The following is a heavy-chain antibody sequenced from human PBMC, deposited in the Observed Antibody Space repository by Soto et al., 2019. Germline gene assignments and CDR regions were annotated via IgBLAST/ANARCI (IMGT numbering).Heavy chain of an antibody. D-gene: IGHD3-22*01. V-gene: IGHV4-61*08. Sequence: QVQLQESGPGLVKPSETLSLTCSVSGGSVSSDDYSWTWIRQPPGQGLEWIAYIYFTGSTNYNPSPWSRVTLSIDSSKKQFFLNLSSVTAADTAVYYCARGISDCSDSSGFENWFDPWGQGTLVTVSS. CDR2: IYFTGST. CDR3: ARGISDCSDSSGFENWFDP. J-gene: IGHJ5*02. CDR1: GGSVSSDDYS.